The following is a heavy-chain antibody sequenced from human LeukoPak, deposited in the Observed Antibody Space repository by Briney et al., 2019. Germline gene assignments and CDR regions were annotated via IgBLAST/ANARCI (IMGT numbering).Heavy chain of an antibody. V-gene: IGHV4-30-4*08. CDR1: GGSISSGDYY. D-gene: IGHD3-22*01. J-gene: IGHJ4*02. CDR2: IYYSGST. CDR3: ASYSSSYYFDY. Sequence: SETLSLTCTVSGGSISSGDYYWSWIRQPPGKGLEWIGYIYYSGSTYYNPSLKSRVTISVDTSKNQFSLKLSSVTAADTAVYYCASYSSSYYFDYWGQGTLVTVSS.